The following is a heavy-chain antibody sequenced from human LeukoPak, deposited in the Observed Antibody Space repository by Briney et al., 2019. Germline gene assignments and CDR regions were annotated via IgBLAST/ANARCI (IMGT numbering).Heavy chain of an antibody. CDR1: GYSISSGYY. V-gene: IGHV4-38-2*01. D-gene: IGHD3-3*01. J-gene: IGHJ4*02. Sequence: PSETLSLTCSFSGYSISSGYYWGWIRQPPGQGLEWIGSIYHSGSTYYNPSLKSRVTISVDTSKNQFSLKLSSVTAADTAVYYCASASGAFDYWGQGTLVTVSS. CDR2: IYHSGST. CDR3: ASASGAFDY.